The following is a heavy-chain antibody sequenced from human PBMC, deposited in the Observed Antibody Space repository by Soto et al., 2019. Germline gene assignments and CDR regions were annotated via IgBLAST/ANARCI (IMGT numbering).Heavy chain of an antibody. V-gene: IGHV3-23*01. D-gene: IGHD2-21*01. CDR2: ISGSGGST. Sequence: EVQLLESGGGLVQPGGSLRLSCAASGFTFSSYAMSWVRQAPGKGLEWVSAISGSGGSTYYADSVKGRFTISRDNSRNTRAMQMNSLRAEDTALYYCAKELVVVAPGSDPFDIWGQGTLVTVS. CDR3: AKELVVVAPGSDPFDI. CDR1: GFTFSSYA. J-gene: IGHJ3*02.